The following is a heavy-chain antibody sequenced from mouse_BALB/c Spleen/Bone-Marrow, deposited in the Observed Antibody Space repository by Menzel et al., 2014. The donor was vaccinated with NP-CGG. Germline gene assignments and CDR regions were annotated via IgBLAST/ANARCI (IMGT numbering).Heavy chain of an antibody. D-gene: IGHD2-10*02. J-gene: IGHJ4*01. Sequence: VQLQQSGPGLGAPSQSLSITCTVSGFSLTGFGINWIRQPPGKGLEWLGMIWGDGTTDYNSALKSRLSINKDNSKSQVFLKMNSPQAGDTARYYCAREKYGNYYAMDYLDQATSANVST. CDR1: GFSLTGFG. CDR3: AREKYGNYYAMDY. V-gene: IGHV2-6-7*01. CDR2: IWGDGTT.